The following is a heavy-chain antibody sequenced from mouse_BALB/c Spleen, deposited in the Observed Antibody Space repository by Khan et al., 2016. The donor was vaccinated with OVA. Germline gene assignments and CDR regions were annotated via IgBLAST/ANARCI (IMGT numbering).Heavy chain of an antibody. CDR2: ISYSGNT. CDR3: ARVYGGDFDY. D-gene: IGHD1-1*01. CDR1: GYSITSDYA. J-gene: IGHJ2*01. Sequence: VQLQQSGPGLVKPSQSLSLTCTVTGYSITSDYAWNWIRQFPGNKLEWMGFISYSGNTTYNPSLKSRISITRDTSKNQFFLQLNSVTTEDTATXDCARVYGGDFDYWGQGTTLTVSS. V-gene: IGHV3-2*02.